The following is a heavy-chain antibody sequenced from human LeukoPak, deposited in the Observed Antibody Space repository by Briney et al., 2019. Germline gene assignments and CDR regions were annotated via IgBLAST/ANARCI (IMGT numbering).Heavy chain of an antibody. CDR2: ITSDGRTT. CDR3: ARGRKIYSNSDFDY. J-gene: IGHJ4*02. D-gene: IGHD4-11*01. Sequence: QPGGSLRLSCAASGFTFSSTWMHWFRQGAGKGLVWVSRITSDGRTTIYADSVKGRFSISRDNAKNTLYLQMNSLRAEDTALYYCARGRKIYSNSDFDYWGQGTLVTVSS. CDR1: GFTFSSTW. V-gene: IGHV3-74*01.